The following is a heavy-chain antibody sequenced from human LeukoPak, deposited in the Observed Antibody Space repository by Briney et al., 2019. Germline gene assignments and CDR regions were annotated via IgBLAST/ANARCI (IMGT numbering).Heavy chain of an antibody. Sequence: SETLSLTCTVSGGSISSYHWSWIRQPPGKGLEWIGYIYYSGSTNYNPSLKSRVTISVDTSKNQFSLRLSSVTAADTAVYYCARERGGSYSYGYFDYWGQGTLVTVSS. J-gene: IGHJ4*02. V-gene: IGHV4-59*01. CDR2: IYYSGST. CDR1: GGSISSYH. CDR3: ARERGGSYSYGYFDY. D-gene: IGHD5-18*01.